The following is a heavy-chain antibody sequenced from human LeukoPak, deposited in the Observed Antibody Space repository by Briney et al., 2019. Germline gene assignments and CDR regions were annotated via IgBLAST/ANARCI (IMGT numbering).Heavy chain of an antibody. CDR3: ARDWGSGDYGDYESGY. D-gene: IGHD4-17*01. J-gene: IGHJ4*02. V-gene: IGHV3-48*01. Sequence: PGGSLRLSCAASGFTFSSYSMNWVRQAPGKGLEWVSYISSSSSTIYYADSVKGRFTISRDNAKNSLYLQMNSLRAEDTAVYYCARDWGSGDYGDYESGYWGQGTLVTVSS. CDR1: GFTFSSYS. CDR2: ISSSSSTI.